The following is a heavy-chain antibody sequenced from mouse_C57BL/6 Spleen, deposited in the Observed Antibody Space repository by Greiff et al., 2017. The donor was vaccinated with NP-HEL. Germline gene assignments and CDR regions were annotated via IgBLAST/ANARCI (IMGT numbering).Heavy chain of an antibody. CDR2: ISSGSSTI. Sequence: EVQLVESGGGLVKPGGSLKLSCAASGFTFSDYGMHWVRQAPEKGLEWVAYISSGSSTIYYADTVKGRFTISRDNAKNTLFLQMTSLRSEDTAMYYCARLYGLQYAMDYWGQGTSVTVSS. D-gene: IGHD3-1*01. J-gene: IGHJ4*01. V-gene: IGHV5-17*01. CDR3: ARLYGLQYAMDY. CDR1: GFTFSDYG.